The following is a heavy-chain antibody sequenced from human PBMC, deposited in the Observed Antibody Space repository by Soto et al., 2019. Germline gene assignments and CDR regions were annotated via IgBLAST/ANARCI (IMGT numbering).Heavy chain of an antibody. CDR3: ARVSSIAARRSFDS. Sequence: QVQLVQSGTEVKTPGASVKVSCKASGYTFTSHDINWVRQATGQGLEWMGWLNPYNGKTAYAQTFQGRVTMTSNATTGTVYLELSSLRSEDTAMYYCARVSSIAARRSFDSWGQGTLVTVSS. V-gene: IGHV1-8*01. CDR2: LNPYNGKT. D-gene: IGHD6-6*01. J-gene: IGHJ4*02. CDR1: GYTFTSHD.